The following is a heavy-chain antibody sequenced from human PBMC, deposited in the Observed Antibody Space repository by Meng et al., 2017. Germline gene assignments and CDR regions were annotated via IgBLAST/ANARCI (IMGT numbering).Heavy chain of an antibody. J-gene: IGHJ6*02. V-gene: IGHV3-9*03. CDR1: GFTFDDYA. Sequence: GGSLRLSCAASGFTFDDYAMHWVRQAPGKGLEWVSGISWNSGSIGYADPVKGRFTISRDNAKNSLYPQMNSLRAEDMALYYCAKSRYSSSSGYYYGMDVWGQGTTVTVSS. D-gene: IGHD6-13*01. CDR3: AKSRYSSSSGYYYGMDV. CDR2: ISWNSGSI.